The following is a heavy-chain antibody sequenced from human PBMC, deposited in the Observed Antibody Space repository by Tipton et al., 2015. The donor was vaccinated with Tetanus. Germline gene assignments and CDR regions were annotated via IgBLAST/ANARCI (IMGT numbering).Heavy chain of an antibody. D-gene: IGHD6-13*01. V-gene: IGHV1-2*02. J-gene: IGHJ4*02. CDR3: ARVAGGSTWSYYFDY. CDR2: INPNGGGT. Sequence: QSGPEVKKPGASVKVSCKASGYSFTDYYIHWVRQAPGQGLEWMGWINPNGGGTNYAQKFQGRVTLTRDTSISTAHMDLSRLRSDDTAVYFCARVAGGSTWSYYFDYWGQGSLVTVSS. CDR1: GYSFTDYY.